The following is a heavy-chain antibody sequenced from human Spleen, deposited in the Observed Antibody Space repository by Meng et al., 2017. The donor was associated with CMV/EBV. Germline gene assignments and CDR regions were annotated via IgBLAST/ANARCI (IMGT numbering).Heavy chain of an antibody. CDR3: ARDRPLYCSSTSCSDYYGMDV. V-gene: IGHV3-30-3*01. D-gene: IGHD2-2*01. CDR2: ISYDGSNK. J-gene: IGHJ6*02. CDR1: GFTFSSYA. Sequence: GGSLRLSCAASGFTFSSYAMHWVRQAPGKGLEWVAVISYDGSNKYYADSVKGRFTISRDNSKNTLYLQMNSLRAEDTAVYYCARDRPLYCSSTSCSDYYGMDVWGQGTTVTVSS.